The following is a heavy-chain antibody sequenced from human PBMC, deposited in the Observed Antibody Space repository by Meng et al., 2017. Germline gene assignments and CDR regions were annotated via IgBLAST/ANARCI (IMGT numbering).Heavy chain of an antibody. CDR3: ASGEGFSAAGSY. Sequence: GESLKISCAASGFTFSSYAMHWVRQAPGKGLEWVAVISYDGSNKYYADSVNGRFTISRDNSKNTLYLQMNSLRAEDTAVYYCASGEGFSAAGSYWGQGTLVTVSS. J-gene: IGHJ4*02. D-gene: IGHD6-13*01. CDR2: ISYDGSNK. CDR1: GFTFSSYA. V-gene: IGHV3-30*04.